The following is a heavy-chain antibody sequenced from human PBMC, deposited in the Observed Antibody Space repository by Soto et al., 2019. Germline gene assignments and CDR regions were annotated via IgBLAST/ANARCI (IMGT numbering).Heavy chain of an antibody. J-gene: IGHJ6*02. CDR3: ARVEGITAPAENNNYYYAMDV. CDR1: GGSIRSYL. CDR2: ISNTVGT. Sequence: PSETLSLTCTVSGGSIRSYLWSWIRQPPGKGLEWIGYISNTVGTNYNPSLKSRVTISVDTSKNQFSLQLSSVTAADTAVYYCARVEGITAPAENNNYYYAMDVWGPGTKVTVSS. D-gene: IGHD1-1*01. V-gene: IGHV4-59*01.